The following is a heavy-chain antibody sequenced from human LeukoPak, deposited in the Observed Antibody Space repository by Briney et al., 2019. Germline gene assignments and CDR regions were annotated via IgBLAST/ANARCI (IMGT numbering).Heavy chain of an antibody. V-gene: IGHV3-23*01. CDR1: GFTFSSYG. CDR2: ISGSGGST. D-gene: IGHD4-17*01. CDR3: ARDVPMTTVTPRSQH. Sequence: GGSLRLSCAASGFTFSSYGMSWVRQTPGRGLEWVSTISGSGGSTYYADSVKGRFTISRDNAKNSLYLQMNSLRAEDTAVYYCARDVPMTTVTPRSQHWGQGTLVTVSS. J-gene: IGHJ1*01.